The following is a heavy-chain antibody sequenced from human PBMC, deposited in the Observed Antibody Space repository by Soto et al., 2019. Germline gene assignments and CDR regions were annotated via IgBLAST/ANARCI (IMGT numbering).Heavy chain of an antibody. CDR2: INHSGST. J-gene: IGHJ5*02. CDR1: GGSFSGYY. Sequence: LSLTCAVYGGSFSGYYWSWIRQPPGKGLEWIGEINHSGSTNYNPSLKSRVTISVDTSKNQFSLKLSSVTAADTAVYYCARGPWYSSSWPLDWFDPWGQGTLVTVSS. V-gene: IGHV4-34*01. CDR3: ARGPWYSSSWPLDWFDP. D-gene: IGHD6-13*01.